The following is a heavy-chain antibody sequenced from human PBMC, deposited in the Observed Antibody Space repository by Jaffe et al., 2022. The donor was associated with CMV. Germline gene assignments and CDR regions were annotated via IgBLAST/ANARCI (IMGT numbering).Heavy chain of an antibody. D-gene: IGHD3-10*01. CDR1: GGSFSGYY. CDR2: INHSGST. Sequence: QVQLQQWGAGLLKPSETLSLTCAVYGGSFSGYYWSWIRQPPGKGLEWIGEINHSGSTNYNPSLKSRVTISVDTSKNQFSLKLSSVTAADTAVYYCARGVGITMVRGANRLRPNWFDPWGQGTLVTVSS. CDR3: ARGVGITMVRGANRLRPNWFDP. V-gene: IGHV4-34*01. J-gene: IGHJ5*02.